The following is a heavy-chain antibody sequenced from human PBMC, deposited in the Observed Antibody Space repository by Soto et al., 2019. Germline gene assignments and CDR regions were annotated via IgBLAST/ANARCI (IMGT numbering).Heavy chain of an antibody. D-gene: IGHD3-16*01. CDR1: GYTFTSYS. V-gene: IGHV1-46*01. Sequence: ASVKVSCRASGYTFTSYSMHWVRHAPGQGLEWMGIINPSSGRTSYAQNFQGRVTMTSDTSTSIVYMEMSSLTSDDTAIYYCARGNPFNYAGFDVCGQGTTVIVSS. CDR3: ARGNPFNYAGFDV. J-gene: IGHJ6*02. CDR2: INPSSGRT.